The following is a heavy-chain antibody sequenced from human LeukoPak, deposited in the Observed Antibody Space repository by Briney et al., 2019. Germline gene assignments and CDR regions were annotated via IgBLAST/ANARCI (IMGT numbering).Heavy chain of an antibody. J-gene: IGHJ4*02. D-gene: IGHD3-16*02. V-gene: IGHV1-18*01. CDR2: ISAYNGNT. CDR3: ARDPYDYVWGSYRYLYY. CDR1: GYTFTSYG. Sequence: GASVKVSCKASGYTFTSYGISWVRQAPGQGLERMGWISAYNGNTNYAQKLQGRVTMTTDTSTSTAYMELRSLRSDDTAVYYCARDPYDYVWGSYRYLYYWGQGTLVTVSS.